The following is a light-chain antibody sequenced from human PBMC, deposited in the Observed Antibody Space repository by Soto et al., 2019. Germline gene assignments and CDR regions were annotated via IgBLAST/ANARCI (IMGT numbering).Light chain of an antibody. J-gene: IGKJ3*01. CDR1: QTISSY. CDR2: AAS. CDR3: QQSYLTPLT. V-gene: IGKV1-39*01. Sequence: DIQMTQSPSSLSASVGDRVTITCRASQTISSYLIWYQQKPGKAPKLLIYAASSLQSGVPSRFSGSESGSDFTLTISSLQPEDFATYYCQQSYLTPLTFGAGTKVDIK.